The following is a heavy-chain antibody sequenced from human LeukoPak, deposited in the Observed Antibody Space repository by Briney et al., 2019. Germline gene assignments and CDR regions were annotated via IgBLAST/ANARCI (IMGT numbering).Heavy chain of an antibody. V-gene: IGHV5-51*01. J-gene: IGHJ4*02. CDR3: ATLAYSSSSKVDY. Sequence: GESLKISCKVSGYSFTNYWIAWVRQMPGKGLEWMGIIYPPDSDTRYSPSFQGQVTISVDNSVSTAYLQWSSLKASDTAMYFCATLAYSSSSKVDYWGQGTLVTVS. D-gene: IGHD6-6*01. CDR1: GYSFTNYW. CDR2: IYPPDSDT.